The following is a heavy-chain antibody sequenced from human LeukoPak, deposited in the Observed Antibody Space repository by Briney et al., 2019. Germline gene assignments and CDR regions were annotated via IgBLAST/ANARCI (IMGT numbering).Heavy chain of an antibody. J-gene: IGHJ4*02. CDR1: DGSISSYY. CDR3: ARGSGSYRLDY. CDR2: IYTTGSA. V-gene: IGHV4-4*07. D-gene: IGHD1-26*01. Sequence: KPSETLSLTCTVSDGSISSYYWNWIRQPAGKGLEWIGRIYTTGSANYNPSLKSRVTMSVDTSKNQFSLKLSSVTAADTAVYYCARGSGSYRLDYWGQGSLVTVSS.